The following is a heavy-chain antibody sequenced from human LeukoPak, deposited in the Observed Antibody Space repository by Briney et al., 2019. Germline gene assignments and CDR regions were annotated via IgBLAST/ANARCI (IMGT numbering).Heavy chain of an antibody. CDR3: ARSSGGSWFWFDP. CDR1: GFTFSNYW. V-gene: IGHV3-21*01. Sequence: GGSLRLSCAASGFTFSNYWMSWVRQAPGKGLEWVSSISSSSSYIYYADSVKGRFTISRDNAKNSLYLQMNSLRAEDTAVYYCARSSGGSWFWFDPWGQGTLVTVSS. D-gene: IGHD2-15*01. J-gene: IGHJ5*02. CDR2: ISSSSSYI.